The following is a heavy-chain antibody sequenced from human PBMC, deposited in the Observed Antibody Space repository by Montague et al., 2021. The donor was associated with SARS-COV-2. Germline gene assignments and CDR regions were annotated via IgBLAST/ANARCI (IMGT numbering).Heavy chain of an antibody. V-gene: IGHV3-23*01. D-gene: IGHD2-8*01. CDR1: GFPFNTYT. J-gene: IGHJ2*01. CDR3: AKNGGSGSLVYWYFDL. CDR2: IFGSGAGT. Sequence: SLRLSCAASGFPFNTYTMTWVRQAPGKGLEWVSSIFGSGAGTYYADSVXGLFTISRDNSKSTLYLQLHGLRAEDTAVYYCAKNGGSGSLVYWYFDLWGRGTPVAVSS.